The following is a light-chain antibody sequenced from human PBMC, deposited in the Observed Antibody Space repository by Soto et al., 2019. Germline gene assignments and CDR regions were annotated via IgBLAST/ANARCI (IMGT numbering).Light chain of an antibody. CDR2: EVS. CDR1: SSAVGGYNY. J-gene: IGLJ2*01. Sequence: QSALPQPASVSGSPGQSITISCPGTSSAVGGYNYVSWYQQHPGKAPKLMIYEVSNRPSGVSNRFSGSKSGNTASLPISGLQAEDEADYYCSSYTSSSTLVVFGGGTKLTVL. CDR3: SSYTSSSTLVV. V-gene: IGLV2-14*01.